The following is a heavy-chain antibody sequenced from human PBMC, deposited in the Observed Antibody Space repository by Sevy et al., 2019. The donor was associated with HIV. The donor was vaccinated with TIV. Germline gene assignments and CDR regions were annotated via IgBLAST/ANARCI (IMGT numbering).Heavy chain of an antibody. CDR2: IRYDGSNK. V-gene: IGHV3-30*02. Sequence: GGSLRLSCAASGFTFSSYGMHWVRQAPGKGLEWVAFIRYDGSNKYYADSVKGRFTISRDNSKNTLYLQMNSLRAEDTAVYYCAKDRQLAPLYHYGMDVWGQGTTVTVSS. CDR1: GFTFSSYG. J-gene: IGHJ6*02. CDR3: AKDRQLAPLYHYGMDV. D-gene: IGHD6-6*01.